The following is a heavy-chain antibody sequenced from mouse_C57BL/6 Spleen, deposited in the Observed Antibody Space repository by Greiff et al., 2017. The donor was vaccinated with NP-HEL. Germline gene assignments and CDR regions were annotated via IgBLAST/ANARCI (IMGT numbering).Heavy chain of an antibody. CDR1: GFTFSSYA. D-gene: IGHD4-1*01. CDR2: ISDGGSYT. J-gene: IGHJ2*01. V-gene: IGHV5-4*01. Sequence: EVQLVESGGGLVKPGGSLKLSCAASGFTFSSYAMSWVRQTPEKRLEWVATISDGGSYTYYPDNVKGRFTISRDNAKNNLYLQMSNLKSEDTAMYYCARDLTGSFDYWGQGTTLAVSS. CDR3: ARDLTGSFDY.